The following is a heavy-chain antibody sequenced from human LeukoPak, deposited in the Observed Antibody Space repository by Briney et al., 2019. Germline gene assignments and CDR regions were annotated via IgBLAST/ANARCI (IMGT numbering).Heavy chain of an antibody. V-gene: IGHV1-46*01. J-gene: IGHJ5*02. CDR1: VYTFPNYY. D-gene: IGHD6-6*01. CDR2: INPSGGST. Sequence: ASVKVSCQACVYTFPNYYMHWVRPAPPQGLAWMGIINPSGGSTSYGQKFQGTVTMTRDTSTSTVYMELSSLRSKDTAVYDCARDATRQLVPYNWSDPWGQGTLVTVSS. CDR3: ARDATRQLVPYNWSDP.